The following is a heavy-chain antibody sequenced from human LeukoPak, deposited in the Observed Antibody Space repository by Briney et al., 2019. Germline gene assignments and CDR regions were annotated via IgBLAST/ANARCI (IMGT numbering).Heavy chain of an antibody. V-gene: IGHV4-38-2*02. CDR1: GYSMSSGYY. J-gene: IGHJ4*02. CDR3: ARLSSRRFPPTYSFDRRNYFDY. D-gene: IGHD3-22*01. Sequence: SETLSLTCTVSGYSMSSGYYWGWIRQPPGKGLQWIGSIFHSGNSYYNPSLKSRVTMSVDTSKNQFSLKLSSVTAADTAAYYCARLSSRRFPPTYSFDRRNYFDYWGQGTLVTVSS. CDR2: IFHSGNS.